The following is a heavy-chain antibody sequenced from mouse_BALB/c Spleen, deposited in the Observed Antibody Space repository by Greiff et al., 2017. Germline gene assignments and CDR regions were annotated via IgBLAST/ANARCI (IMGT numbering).Heavy chain of an antibody. D-gene: IGHD2-3*01. CDR3: ARGADGYRFAY. V-gene: IGHV5-6*01. J-gene: IGHJ3*01. Sequence: EVQLVESGGGLVKPGGSLKLSCAASGFTFSSYAMSWVRQTPEKRLEWVATISSGGSYTYYPDSVKGRFTISRDNAKNNLYLQMSSLKSEDTAMYYCARGADGYRFAYWGQGTLVTVSA. CDR2: ISSGGSYT. CDR1: GFTFSSYA.